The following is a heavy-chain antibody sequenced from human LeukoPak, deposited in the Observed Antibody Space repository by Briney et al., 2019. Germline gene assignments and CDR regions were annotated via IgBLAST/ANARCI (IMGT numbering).Heavy chain of an antibody. CDR1: GFTFSSYA. D-gene: IGHD2-2*02. Sequence: GGSLRLSCAASGFTFSSYAMSWVRQAPGKGLEWVSAISGSGGSTYYADSVKGRFTISRDNSKNTLYLQMNSLRAEDTAVYYCTTEVGCSSTSCYTFDYWGQGTLVTVSS. CDR3: TTEVGCSSTSCYTFDY. V-gene: IGHV3-23*01. J-gene: IGHJ4*02. CDR2: ISGSGGST.